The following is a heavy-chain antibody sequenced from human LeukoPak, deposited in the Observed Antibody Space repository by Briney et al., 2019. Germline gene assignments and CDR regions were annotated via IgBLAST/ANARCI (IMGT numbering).Heavy chain of an antibody. J-gene: IGHJ6*04. V-gene: IGHV3-53*01. Sequence: GGSLRLSCAASGFTVSSNYMSWVRQAPGKGLEWVSVIYSGGGTYYADSVKGRFTISRDNAKNSLYLQMNSLRAEDTAVYYCAELGITMIGGVWGKGTTVTISS. CDR3: AELGITMIGGV. CDR2: IYSGGGT. CDR1: GFTVSSNY. D-gene: IGHD3-10*02.